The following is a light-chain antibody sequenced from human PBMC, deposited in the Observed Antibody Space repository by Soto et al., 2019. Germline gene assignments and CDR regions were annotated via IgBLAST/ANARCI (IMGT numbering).Light chain of an antibody. CDR3: QQANSFPHT. V-gene: IGKV1-12*01. CDR2: AAS. Sequence: DIQMTQSPSSVSASVEDRVTITCRASQRISSWLAWYQQKPGKAPKLLIYAASSLQSGVPSRFSGSGSGTDFTLTISSLQPEDFATYYCQQANSFPHTFGQGTKLEIK. J-gene: IGKJ2*01. CDR1: QRISSW.